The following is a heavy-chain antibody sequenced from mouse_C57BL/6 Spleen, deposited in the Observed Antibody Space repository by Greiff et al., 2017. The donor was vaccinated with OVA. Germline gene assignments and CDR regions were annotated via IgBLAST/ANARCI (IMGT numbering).Heavy chain of an antibody. Sequence: VQLQQPGAELVKPGASVKLSCTASGYTFTSYWMHWVKQRPGQGLEWIGMIHPNSGSTNYNEKFKSKATLTVDKSSSTAYMQLSSLTSEESAVYYGAGGDDYDGAYWGQGTLVTVSA. D-gene: IGHD2-4*01. J-gene: IGHJ3*01. CDR2: IHPNSGST. V-gene: IGHV1-64*01. CDR3: AGGDDYDGAY. CDR1: GYTFTSYW.